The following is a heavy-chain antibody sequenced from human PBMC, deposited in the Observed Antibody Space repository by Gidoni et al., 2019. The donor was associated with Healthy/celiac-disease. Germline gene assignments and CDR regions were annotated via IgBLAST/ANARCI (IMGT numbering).Heavy chain of an antibody. Sequence: EVQLVESGGGLVQPGGSLRLYCAASGFTFSSYWMSWVRHAPGKGLEWVANIKQDGSEKDYVDSVKGRFTIARDNAKNSLYLQMNSLRAEDTAVYYCARDRAYYDFWSGPKLDYWGQGTLVTVSS. J-gene: IGHJ4*02. CDR3: ARDRAYYDFWSGPKLDY. D-gene: IGHD3-3*01. CDR2: IKQDGSEK. CDR1: GFTFSSYW. V-gene: IGHV3-7*01.